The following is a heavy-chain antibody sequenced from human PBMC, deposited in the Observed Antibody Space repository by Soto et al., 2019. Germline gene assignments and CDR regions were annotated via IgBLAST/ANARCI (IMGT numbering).Heavy chain of an antibody. CDR1: GFSFDDYA. CDR2: ISGSGDNT. CDR3: AKGYYSGYNLAYFDY. J-gene: IGHJ4*02. D-gene: IGHD5-12*01. Sequence: GFLRLSCAASGFSFDDYAMTWVRQATGPGLEWVSAISGSGDNTYYADSVKGRFTMSRDNSRNTLYLQLNTLRAEDTALYYCAKGYYSGYNLAYFDYWGQGTLVTVSS. V-gene: IGHV3-23*01.